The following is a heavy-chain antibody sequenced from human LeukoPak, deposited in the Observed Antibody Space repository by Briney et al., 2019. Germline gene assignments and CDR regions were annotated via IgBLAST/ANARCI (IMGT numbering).Heavy chain of an antibody. CDR2: IKQDGSEK. D-gene: IGHD6-6*01. CDR1: GFTFSSYG. V-gene: IGHV3-7*01. CDR3: AREPPQIAALDY. J-gene: IGHJ4*02. Sequence: GGSLRLAFAAAGFTFSSYGMGWVRQAPGKGLEWVANIKQDGSEKYYVYSVKGRFTLSRDNPKNSLYLQMKSLRAEDTAVYYCAREPPQIAALDYWGQGTLVTVSS.